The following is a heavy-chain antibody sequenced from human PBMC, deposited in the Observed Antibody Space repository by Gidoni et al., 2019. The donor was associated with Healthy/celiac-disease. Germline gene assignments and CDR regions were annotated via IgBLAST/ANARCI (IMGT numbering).Heavy chain of an antibody. CDR2: IYYGGST. CDR1: GGSISSYY. J-gene: IGHJ4*02. D-gene: IGHD2-2*01. V-gene: IGHV4-59*01. CDR3: ATMPNY. Sequence: QVQLQESGPGLVKPSETLSLTCTVSGGSISSYYWTWIRQPPGKGLEWIGYIYYGGSTNYNPSLKSRVTISVDTSKNQFSLKLSSVTAADTAVYYCATMPNYWGQGTLVTVSS.